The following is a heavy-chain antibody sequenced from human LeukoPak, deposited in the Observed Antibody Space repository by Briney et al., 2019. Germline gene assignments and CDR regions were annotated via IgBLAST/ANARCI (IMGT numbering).Heavy chain of an antibody. CDR1: GFTFSSFE. CDR2: ISSSGSTI. V-gene: IGHV3-48*03. CDR3: ARDGYSYGYGIDC. Sequence: GGSLRLSCAASGFTFSSFEMNWVRQAPGKGLEWVSYISSSGSTIYYADSVKGRFTISRDNAKNSLYLQMNSLRAEDTAVYYCARDGYSYGYGIDCWGQGTLVTVSS. D-gene: IGHD5-18*01. J-gene: IGHJ4*02.